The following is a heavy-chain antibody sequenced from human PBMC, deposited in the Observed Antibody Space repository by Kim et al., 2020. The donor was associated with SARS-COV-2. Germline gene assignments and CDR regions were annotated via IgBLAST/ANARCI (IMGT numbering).Heavy chain of an antibody. J-gene: IGHJ4*02. CDR1: GGTFSSYA. CDR2: IIPIFGTG. V-gene: IGHV1-69*13. CDR3: AIRSPPRTIVVHYDY. Sequence: SVKVSCKASGGTFSSYAISWVRQAPGQGLEWMGGIIPIFGTGNYAQKFQGRVTITADESTSTAYMELSSLRSEDTAMYYCAIRSPPRTIVVHYDYWGQGTLVTVSS. D-gene: IGHD2-2*01.